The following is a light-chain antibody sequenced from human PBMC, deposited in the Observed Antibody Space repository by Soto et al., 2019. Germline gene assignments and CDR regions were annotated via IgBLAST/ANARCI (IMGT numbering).Light chain of an antibody. V-gene: IGKV3-20*01. Sequence: EIVLTQSPGTLALSPGEGATLSCRASQRVSKYLAWYQQKPGQAPRLLIYGASSMATGIPDSFSGSGSGTEFSLTISRLVPEDFAVYYCQQYGGSPQTFGQGTKLEIK. CDR2: GAS. J-gene: IGKJ1*01. CDR1: QRVSKY. CDR3: QQYGGSPQT.